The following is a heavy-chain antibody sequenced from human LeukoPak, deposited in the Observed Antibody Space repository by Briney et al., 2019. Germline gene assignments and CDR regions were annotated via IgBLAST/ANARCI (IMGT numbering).Heavy chain of an antibody. D-gene: IGHD3-16*02. J-gene: IGHJ4*02. CDR1: GGTFSSYA. V-gene: IGHV1-69*13. Sequence: WASVKVSCKASGGTFSSYAINWVRQAPGQGLEWMGGFIPIFGTPNYAQKFQGSVTITADESTSTVYMDLTSLRSEDTAMYYCARSPRDDYVWGSYPYYFDYWGQGTLVTVSS. CDR3: ARSPRDDYVWGSYPYYFDY. CDR2: FIPIFGTP.